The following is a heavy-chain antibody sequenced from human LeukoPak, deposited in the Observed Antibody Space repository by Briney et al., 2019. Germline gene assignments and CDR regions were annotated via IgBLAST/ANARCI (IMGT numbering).Heavy chain of an antibody. CDR3: ATYSSSNAREFQH. D-gene: IGHD2-2*01. CDR1: GSTFSNNW. V-gene: IGHV3-7*01. Sequence: GGSLRLSCAASGSTFSNNWMTWVRQAPGKGLEWVANIKQDGSETYYADSVKGRFTISRDIAKNSLYLQMNSLGAEDTAVYYCATYSSSNAREFQHWGQGTLVTVSA. J-gene: IGHJ1*01. CDR2: IKQDGSET.